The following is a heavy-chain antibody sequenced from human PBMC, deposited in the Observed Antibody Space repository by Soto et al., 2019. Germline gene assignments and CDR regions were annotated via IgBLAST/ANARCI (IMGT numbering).Heavy chain of an antibody. J-gene: IGHJ6*02. V-gene: IGHV4-31*03. CDR1: GGSISSGGYY. CDR3: ARGYYDFWSDTPGGMDV. D-gene: IGHD3-3*01. Sequence: SETLSLTCTVSGGSISSGGYYWSWIRQHPGKGLEWIGYIYYSGSTYYNPSLKSRVTISVDTSKNQFSLKLSSVTAADTAVYYCARGYYDFWSDTPGGMDVWGQGTTVTVSS. CDR2: IYYSGST.